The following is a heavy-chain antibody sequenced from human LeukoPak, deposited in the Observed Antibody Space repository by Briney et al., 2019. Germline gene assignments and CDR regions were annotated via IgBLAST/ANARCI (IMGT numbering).Heavy chain of an antibody. Sequence: SETLSLTCTVSGGSISSSSYYWGWIRQPPGKGLEWIGSIYYSGSPYYNPSLKSRVTISGDTSKNQFSLKLSSVTAADTALYYCATNYYFDNWGQGTLVTVSS. CDR1: GGSISSSSYY. J-gene: IGHJ4*02. CDR3: ATNYYFDN. CDR2: IYYSGSP. D-gene: IGHD1-7*01. V-gene: IGHV4-39*01.